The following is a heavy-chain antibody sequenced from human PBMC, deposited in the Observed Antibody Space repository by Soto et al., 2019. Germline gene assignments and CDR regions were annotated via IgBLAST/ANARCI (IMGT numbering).Heavy chain of an antibody. J-gene: IGHJ2*01. CDR1: GGSISSGGYS. V-gene: IGHV4-30-2*01. CDR3: ARVPGL. Sequence: QLQLQESGSGLVKPSQTLSLTCAVSGGSISSGGYSWSWIRQPPGKGLEGIGYICHSGNTYYNPSLKSRVTISVHRSKNQFSLTLSSVTAADTAVYYSARVPGLCGRGTLVTVTS. CDR2: ICHSGNT.